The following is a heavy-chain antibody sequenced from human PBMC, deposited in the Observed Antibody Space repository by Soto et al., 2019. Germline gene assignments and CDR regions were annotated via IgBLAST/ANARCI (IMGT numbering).Heavy chain of an antibody. CDR2: ISGSGGST. CDR1: GFTFSNYA. V-gene: IGHV3-23*01. J-gene: IGHJ3*02. D-gene: IGHD2-2*01. CDR3: ARTTVCSSASCPLLFSAFDI. Sequence: HPGGSLRLSCAASGFTFSNYAMSWVRQAPGKGLEWVSTISGSGGSTYYADSVKGRFTISRDNSKNTLYLQMNSLRAEDTAVYFCARTTVCSSASCPLLFSAFDIWGQGTMVTVSS.